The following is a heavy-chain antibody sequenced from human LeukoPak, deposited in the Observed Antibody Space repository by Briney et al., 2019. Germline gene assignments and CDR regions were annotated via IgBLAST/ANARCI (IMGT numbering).Heavy chain of an antibody. CDR3: AKGGSIVGPLNHLDY. J-gene: IGHJ4*02. D-gene: IGHD1-26*01. Sequence: GGSLRLSCAASGFTFSSYAMSWVRQAPGKGLEWVSAISGSGGSTYYADSVKGRFTISRDNSKNTLYLQMNSLTAEDTAVYYCAKGGSIVGPLNHLDYWGQGTLVTVSS. CDR2: ISGSGGST. CDR1: GFTFSSYA. V-gene: IGHV3-23*01.